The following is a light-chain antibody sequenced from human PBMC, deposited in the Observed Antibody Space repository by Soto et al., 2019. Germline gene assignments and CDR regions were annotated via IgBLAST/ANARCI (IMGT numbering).Light chain of an antibody. CDR3: QQHDSSPWM. CDR1: QSVSNTY. J-gene: IGKJ1*01. Sequence: GTLSLSPGERATLSCRASQSVSNTYVAWYQHIPGQTPRLPIYGASNRATGIPDRFSGSGSGTDFTLTISRLEPEDFAVYYCQQHDSSPWMFGQGTKVDIK. CDR2: GAS. V-gene: IGKV3-20*01.